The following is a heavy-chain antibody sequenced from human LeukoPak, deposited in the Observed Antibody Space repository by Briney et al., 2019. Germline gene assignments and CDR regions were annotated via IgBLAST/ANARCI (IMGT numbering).Heavy chain of an antibody. CDR3: ARDASSSSYGYYYFDY. D-gene: IGHD5-18*01. J-gene: IGHJ4*02. V-gene: IGHV4-59*01. Sequence: SETLSLTCTVSGGSISSYYWSWIRQPPGKGLEWIGYIYYSGSTNYNPSLKSRVTISVDTSKNQFSLKLSSVTAADTAVYYCARDASSSSYGYYYFDYWGQGTLVTVSS. CDR1: GGSISSYY. CDR2: IYYSGST.